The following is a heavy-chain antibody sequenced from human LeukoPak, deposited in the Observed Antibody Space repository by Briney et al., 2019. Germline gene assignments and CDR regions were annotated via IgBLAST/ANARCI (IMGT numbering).Heavy chain of an antibody. V-gene: IGHV3-33*01. CDR2: IWYDGSNK. CDR1: GFTFSSYG. CDR3: AREGRYGSRALFDP. D-gene: IGHD3-10*01. J-gene: IGHJ5*02. Sequence: GGSLRLSCAASGFTFSSYGMHWVRQAPGKGLGWVAVIWYDGSNKYYADSVKGRFTISRDNFKNTLYLQMNSLRAEDTAVYYCAREGRYGSRALFDPWGQGTLVTVSS.